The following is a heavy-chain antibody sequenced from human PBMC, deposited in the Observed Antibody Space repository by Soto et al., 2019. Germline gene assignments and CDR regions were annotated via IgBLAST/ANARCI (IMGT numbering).Heavy chain of an antibody. J-gene: IGHJ4*02. CDR3: AKVLSKNYYYPFDF. Sequence: GGSLRLSCTAAGFPFSDYAMAWVRQAPGKGLEWVSTISGGSSVTYYGDSVKGRFTISRDNAKKTLFLQLNRLSAEDTATYYCAKVLSKNYYYPFDFWGQGTQVTVSS. V-gene: IGHV3-23*01. CDR1: GFPFSDYA. D-gene: IGHD3-10*01. CDR2: ISGGSSVT.